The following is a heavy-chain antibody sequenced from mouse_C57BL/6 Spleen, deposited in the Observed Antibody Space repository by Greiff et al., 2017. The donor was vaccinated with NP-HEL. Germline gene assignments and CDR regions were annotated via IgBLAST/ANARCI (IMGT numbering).Heavy chain of an antibody. V-gene: IGHV2-9-1*01. CDR2: IWPGGGT. CDR3: ARNGVITTVVRAMDY. CDR1: GFSLTSYA. J-gene: IGHJ4*01. Sequence: VQGVESGPGLVAPSQSLSITCTVSGFSLTSYAISWVRQPPGKGLEWLGVIWPGGGTNYNSALKSRLSISKDNSKSQVFLKMNSLQTDDTARYYCARNGVITTVVRAMDYWGQGTSVTVSS. D-gene: IGHD1-1*01.